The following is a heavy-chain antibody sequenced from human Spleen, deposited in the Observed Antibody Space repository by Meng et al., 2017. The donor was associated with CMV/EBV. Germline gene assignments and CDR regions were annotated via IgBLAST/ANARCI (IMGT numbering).Heavy chain of an antibody. CDR3: AREQHCTSANCHGPNWFDP. D-gene: IGHD2-2*01. Sequence: SETLSLTCAVYGGSFSGYYWSWIRQPPGKGLEWIGEINHSGSTNYNPSLKSRVTISVDTSKNQFSLKLTSVTAADTGVYYCAREQHCTSANCHGPNWFDPWGQGTLVTVSS. CDR1: GGSFSGYY. V-gene: IGHV4-34*01. J-gene: IGHJ5*02. CDR2: INHSGST.